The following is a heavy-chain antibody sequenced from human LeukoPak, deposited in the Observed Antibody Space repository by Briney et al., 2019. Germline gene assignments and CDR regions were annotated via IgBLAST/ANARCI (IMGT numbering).Heavy chain of an antibody. D-gene: IGHD1-26*01. CDR2: INYNGRRT. CDR1: GFSFGNSD. CDR3: AKDPNWEGGY. Sequence: GASLRLSCAASGFSFGNSDMNWFRQAPGEGPQWVANINYNGRRTYYADSVKGRFTIARDNSQSKLFLQMNGLRAEDTALYYCAKDPNWEGGYWGQGTLVTVSS. V-gene: IGHV3-23*01. J-gene: IGHJ4*02.